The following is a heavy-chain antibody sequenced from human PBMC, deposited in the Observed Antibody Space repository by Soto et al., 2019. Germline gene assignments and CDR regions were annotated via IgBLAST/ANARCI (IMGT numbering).Heavy chain of an antibody. V-gene: IGHV1-18*01. CDR1: GYTFTSFG. CDR2: ISAYNGNT. Sequence: QVQLVQSVAEVKKPGASVKVSCKASGYTFTSFGISWVRQAPGQGLEWMGWISAYNGNTNYAENLQGRVTMTTDTYTSTAYMELRSLRSDDTAVYYCERDHRGGTDAFDIWGQGTMVTVSS. CDR3: ERDHRGGTDAFDI. D-gene: IGHD2-15*01. J-gene: IGHJ3*02.